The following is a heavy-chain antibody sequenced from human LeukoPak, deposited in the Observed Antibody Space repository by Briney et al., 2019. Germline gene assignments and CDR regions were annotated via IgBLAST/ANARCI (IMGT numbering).Heavy chain of an antibody. V-gene: IGHV1-18*01. CDR2: ISAYNGNT. CDR1: GYTFTSYG. D-gene: IGHD3-3*01. Sequence: GASVKVSCKASGYTFTSYGNSWVRQAPGQGLEWMGWISAYNGNTNYAQKLQGRVTMTTDTSTSTAYMELRSLRSDDTAVYYCARSWASYYDFWSGYYYFDYWGQGTLVTVSS. CDR3: ARSWASYYDFWSGYYYFDY. J-gene: IGHJ4*02.